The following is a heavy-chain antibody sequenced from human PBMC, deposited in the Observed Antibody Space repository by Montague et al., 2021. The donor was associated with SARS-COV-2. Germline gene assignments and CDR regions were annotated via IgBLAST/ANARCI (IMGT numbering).Heavy chain of an antibody. V-gene: IGHV4-31*03. J-gene: IGHJ4*02. Sequence: TLSLTRTVSGGSISSGGYYWSWIRQHPGKGLEWIGYIYYSGSTYYNPSLKSRVTISVDTSKNQFSLKLSSVTAADTAVYYCARAQTNFGVVITSFDYWGQGTLVTVSA. CDR3: ARAQTNFGVVITSFDY. CDR2: IYYSGST. D-gene: IGHD3-3*01. CDR1: GGSISSGGYY.